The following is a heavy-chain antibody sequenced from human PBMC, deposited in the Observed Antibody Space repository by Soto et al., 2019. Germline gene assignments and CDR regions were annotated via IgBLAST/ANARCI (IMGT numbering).Heavy chain of an antibody. CDR1: GFTFSSYV. D-gene: IGHD2-15*01. Sequence: EVQLLESGGGLVQPGGSLRLSCAASGFTFSSYVMSWVRQAPGKGLEWVSAISGSGGSTYYADSVKGRFTISRDNSKNTLYLQMNSLRAEDTAVYYCAKGGGVRYCSGGSCYFSWGQGTLVTVSS. J-gene: IGHJ4*02. V-gene: IGHV3-23*01. CDR3: AKGGGVRYCSGGSCYFS. CDR2: ISGSGGST.